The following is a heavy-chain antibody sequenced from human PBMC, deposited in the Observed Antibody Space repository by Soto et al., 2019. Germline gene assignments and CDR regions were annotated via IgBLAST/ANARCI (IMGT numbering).Heavy chain of an antibody. D-gene: IGHD3-10*01. CDR2: IYPGDSDT. CDR1: GYNFTSYW. V-gene: IGHV5-51*01. Sequence: GESLKISCKDSGYNFTSYWIGWVRQMPGKGLEWMGIIYPGDSDTRYSPSFQGQVTISADKSISTAYLQWSSLKASDTAMYYCARHGPRPYYYGSGSYFYFDYWGQGTLVTVSS. CDR3: ARHGPRPYYYGSGSYFYFDY. J-gene: IGHJ4*02.